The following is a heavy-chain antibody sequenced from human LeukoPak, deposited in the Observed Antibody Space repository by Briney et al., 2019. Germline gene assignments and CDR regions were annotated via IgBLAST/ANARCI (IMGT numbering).Heavy chain of an antibody. CDR1: EYTFTDYY. CDR3: AREKYSDYNWFDP. Sequence: SVKVSCKALEYTFTDYYIHWVRQAPGQGLEWMGGIIPIFGTANYAQKFQGRVTITTDESTSTAYMELSSLRSEDTAVYYCAREKYSDYNWFDPWGQGTLVTVSS. V-gene: IGHV1-69*05. D-gene: IGHD4-11*01. J-gene: IGHJ5*02. CDR2: IIPIFGTA.